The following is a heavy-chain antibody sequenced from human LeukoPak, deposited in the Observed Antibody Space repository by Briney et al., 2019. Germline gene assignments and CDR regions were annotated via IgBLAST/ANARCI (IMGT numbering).Heavy chain of an antibody. J-gene: IGHJ3*02. CDR3: AREPLWSGYSGAFDI. V-gene: IGHV1-18*01. D-gene: IGHD3-3*01. CDR2: VSAYNGNT. Sequence: ASVKVSCKASGFTFSSSAVQWVRQAPGQGLEWMGWVSAYNGNTNYAQKLQGRVTMTTDTSTSTAYMELRSLRSDDTAVYYCAREPLWSGYSGAFDIWGQGTMVTVSP. CDR1: GFTFSSSA.